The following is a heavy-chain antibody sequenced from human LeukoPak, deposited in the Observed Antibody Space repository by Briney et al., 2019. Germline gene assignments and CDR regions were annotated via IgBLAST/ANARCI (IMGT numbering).Heavy chain of an antibody. CDR3: ATELRYCGGDCYSGAFDI. J-gene: IGHJ3*02. D-gene: IGHD2-21*02. Sequence: TGGSLRLSCAASGFTVSSNYMSWVRQAPGKGLEWVSVIYSGGSTYYADSVKGRFTISRGNSKNTLYLQMNSLRAEDTAVYYCATELRYCGGDCYSGAFDIWGQGTMVTVSS. CDR2: IYSGGST. CDR1: GFTVSSNY. V-gene: IGHV3-53*01.